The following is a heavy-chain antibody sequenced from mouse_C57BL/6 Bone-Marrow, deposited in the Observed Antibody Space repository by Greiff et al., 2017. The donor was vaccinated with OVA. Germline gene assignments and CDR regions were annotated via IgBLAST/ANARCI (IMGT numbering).Heavy chain of an antibody. CDR1: GFTFSDFY. Sequence: EVKVVESGGGLVQSGRSLRLSCATSGFTFSDFYMEWVRQAPGKGLEWIAASRNKANDYTTEYSASVKGRFIVSRDTSQSILYLQMNALRAEDTAIYYCAIDAFDGNFDVWGTGTTVTVSS. J-gene: IGHJ1*03. CDR3: AIDAFDGNFDV. CDR2: SRNKANDYTT. D-gene: IGHD2-3*01. V-gene: IGHV7-1*01.